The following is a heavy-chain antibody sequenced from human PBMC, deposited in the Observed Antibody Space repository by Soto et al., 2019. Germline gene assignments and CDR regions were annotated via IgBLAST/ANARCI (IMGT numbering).Heavy chain of an antibody. D-gene: IGHD6-6*01. J-gene: IGHJ4*02. CDR2: ISYDGSNK. Sequence: QVQLVESGGGVVQPGRSLRLSCAASGFTFSSYAMYWVRQAPGKGLEWVAVISYDGSNKYYADSVKGRFTISRDNSKNTLYLHMNSLRAEDTAVYYCARGNSSSSLDHWGQGTLVTVSS. CDR3: ARGNSSSSLDH. V-gene: IGHV3-30-3*01. CDR1: GFTFSSYA.